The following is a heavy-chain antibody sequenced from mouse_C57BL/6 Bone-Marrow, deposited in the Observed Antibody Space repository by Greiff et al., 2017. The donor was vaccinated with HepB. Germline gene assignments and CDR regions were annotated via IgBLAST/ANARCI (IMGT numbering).Heavy chain of an antibody. V-gene: IGHV1-15*01. CDR2: IDPETGGT. Sequence: QVQLQQSGAELVRPGASVTLSCKASGYTFTDYEMHWVKQTPVHGLEWIGAIDPETGGTAYNQKFKGKAILTADKSSSTAYMELRSLTSEDSAVYYCTGVYDVYWWFAYWGQGTLVTVSA. CDR1: GYTFTDYE. CDR3: TGVYDVYWWFAY. D-gene: IGHD2-3*01. J-gene: IGHJ3*01.